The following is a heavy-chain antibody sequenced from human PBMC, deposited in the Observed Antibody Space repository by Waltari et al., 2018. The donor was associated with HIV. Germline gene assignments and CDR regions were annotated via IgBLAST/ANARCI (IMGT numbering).Heavy chain of an antibody. V-gene: IGHV3-23*01. J-gene: IGHJ5*02. CDR2: VSESGDST. Sequence: ELYLLESGGGLVPPGGSLRVSCGGSVFTFKNYAVSWVRQAPGKGLEWISSVSESGDSTYYADSVEGRFTISRDNSKNMLYLQMNGLRVEDTAVYYCAGEDDRGDFPWGQGTLVTVSA. D-gene: IGHD2-21*01. CDR1: VFTFKNYA. CDR3: AGEDDRGDFP.